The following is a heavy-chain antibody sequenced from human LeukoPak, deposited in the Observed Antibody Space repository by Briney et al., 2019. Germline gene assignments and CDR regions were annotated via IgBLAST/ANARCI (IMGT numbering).Heavy chain of an antibody. J-gene: IGHJ4*02. Sequence: PGGSLRLSCAASGFTFSSYGMSWVRQAPGKGLEWVSAISGSGGSTYYADSVKGRFTISRDNSKNTLYLQMNSLKTEDTAVYYCTSASALTPDYWGQGTLVTVSS. V-gene: IGHV3-23*01. CDR3: TSASALTPDY. CDR1: GFTFSSYG. D-gene: IGHD1-14*01. CDR2: ISGSGGST.